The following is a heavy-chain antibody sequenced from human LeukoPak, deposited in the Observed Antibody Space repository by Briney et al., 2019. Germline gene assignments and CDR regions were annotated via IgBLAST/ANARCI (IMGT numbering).Heavy chain of an antibody. D-gene: IGHD6-19*01. CDR2: IDTNTGNP. CDR3: ARDPQRGQWRNWYFDL. Sequence: ASVKVSCTASGYTFTNYTINWVRLAPGQGLEWMGWIDTNTGNPTYAQGFAGRFVFSLDTSVSTAYLQISSLKAEDTAVYYCARDPQRGQWRNWYFDLWGRGTLVTVSS. J-gene: IGHJ2*01. CDR1: GYTFTNYT. V-gene: IGHV7-4-1*02.